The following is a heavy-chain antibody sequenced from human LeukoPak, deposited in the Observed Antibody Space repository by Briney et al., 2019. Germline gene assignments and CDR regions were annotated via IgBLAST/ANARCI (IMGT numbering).Heavy chain of an antibody. CDR2: INSDGSST. J-gene: IGHJ6*02. CDR1: GFTFSSYW. Sequence: PGGSLRLSCAASGFTFSSYWMHWVRQAPGKGLVWVSRINSDGSSTSYADSVKGRFTISRDNAKNTLYLQMNSLRAEDTAVYYCASQGGLLWFGELSGGMDVWGQGTTVTVSS. D-gene: IGHD3-10*01. V-gene: IGHV3-74*01. CDR3: ASQGGLLWFGELSGGMDV.